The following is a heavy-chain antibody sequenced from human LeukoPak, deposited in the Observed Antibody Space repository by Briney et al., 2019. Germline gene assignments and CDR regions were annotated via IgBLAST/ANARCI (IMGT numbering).Heavy chain of an antibody. D-gene: IGHD2-2*01. Sequence: PSETLSLTCTVSGGSISSGSYYWGWIRPRPGKGLEGIGRIYSSGSTNYNPSLKSRVTISVDTSKNQFSLKLSSVTAADTAVYSCARDRVVVPAAKGNNWFDPWGQGTLVTVSS. CDR3: ARDRVVVPAAKGNNWFDP. V-gene: IGHV4-61*02. CDR1: GGSISSGSYY. J-gene: IGHJ5*02. CDR2: IYSSGST.